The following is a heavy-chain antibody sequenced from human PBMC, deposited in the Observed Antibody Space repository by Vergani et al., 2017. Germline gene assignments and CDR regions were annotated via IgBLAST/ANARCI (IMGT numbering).Heavy chain of an antibody. CDR1: GYTFTGYY. CDR2: INPNSGGT. V-gene: IGHV1-2*06. CDR3: ARDRRKFDFWSGYWEWFDP. D-gene: IGHD3-3*01. Sequence: QVQLVQSGAEVKKPGASVKVSCKASGYTFTGYYMHWVRQAPGQGLEWMGRINPNSGGTNYAQKFQGRVTMTRDTSISTAYMELSRLRSDDTAVYYCARDRRKFDFWSGYWEWFDPWGQGTLVTVSS. J-gene: IGHJ5*02.